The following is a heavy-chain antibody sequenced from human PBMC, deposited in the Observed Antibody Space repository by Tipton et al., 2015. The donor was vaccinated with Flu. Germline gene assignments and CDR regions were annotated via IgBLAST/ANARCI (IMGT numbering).Heavy chain of an antibody. CDR3: VRENWEKKAAFDI. Sequence: SLRLSCAASGFTFSDYAMDWVRQAPGKGLEWVAIISYDGTNEYSADSVRGRFTISRDNSKNTLYLQMSSLRLEDTAVYYCVRENWEKKAAFDIWGQGTLVTVSS. V-gene: IGHV3-30*04. D-gene: IGHD1-26*01. CDR1: GFTFSDYA. J-gene: IGHJ3*02. CDR2: ISYDGTNE.